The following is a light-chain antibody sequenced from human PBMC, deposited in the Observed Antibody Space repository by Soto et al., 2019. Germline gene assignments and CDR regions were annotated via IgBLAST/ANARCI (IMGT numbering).Light chain of an antibody. J-gene: IGKJ2*01. CDR1: QSISSY. CDR2: AAS. Sequence: DIQMTQSPSSLSASVGDRVTITCRASQSISSYLNWYQQKPGKAPKLLIYAASSLQSGVPSRFSGSGSETDFTLTISSLQPEDFATYYCQQYNGYPHTFGQGTKLEIK. V-gene: IGKV1-39*01. CDR3: QQYNGYPHT.